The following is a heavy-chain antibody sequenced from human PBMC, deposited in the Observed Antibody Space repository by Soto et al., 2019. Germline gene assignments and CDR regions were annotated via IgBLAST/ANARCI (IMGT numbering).Heavy chain of an antibody. V-gene: IGHV1-2*02. CDR3: ARDVGFDY. Sequence: ASVKVSCKASGYTFTGYYMHWVRQAPGQGLEWMGWISPNSGSTNYAQKLQGRVTMTTDTSISTAYMELSSLRSDDTAVYYCARDVGFDYWGQGTLVTVSS. CDR1: GYTFTGYY. D-gene: IGHD1-26*01. J-gene: IGHJ4*02. CDR2: ISPNSGST.